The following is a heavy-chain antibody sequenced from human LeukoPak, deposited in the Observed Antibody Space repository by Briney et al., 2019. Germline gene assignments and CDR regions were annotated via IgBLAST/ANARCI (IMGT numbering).Heavy chain of an antibody. CDR3: ARHSGQWLGRDVLDY. D-gene: IGHD6-19*01. V-gene: IGHV1-69*01. CDR1: GGTFSSYA. Sequence: SVKVSCKASGGTFSSYAIGWVRQAPGQGLEWMGGIIPIFGTANYAQKFQGRVTITADESTSTAYMELSSLRSEDTAVYYCARHSGQWLGRDVLDYWGQGTLVTVSS. J-gene: IGHJ4*02. CDR2: IIPIFGTA.